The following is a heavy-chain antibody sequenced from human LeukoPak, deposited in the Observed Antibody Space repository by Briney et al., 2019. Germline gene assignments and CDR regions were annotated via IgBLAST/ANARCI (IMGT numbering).Heavy chain of an antibody. CDR3: ARDPVRYCSSTSCPDFDY. D-gene: IGHD2-2*01. Sequence: ASVKVSCKASGYTFTSYGISWVRQAPGQGLEWMGWISADNGNTNYAQKLQGRVTMTTDTSTSTAYMELRSLRSDDTAVYYCARDPVRYCSSTSCPDFDYWAREPWSPSPQ. CDR2: ISADNGNT. CDR1: GYTFTSYG. V-gene: IGHV1-18*01. J-gene: IGHJ4*02.